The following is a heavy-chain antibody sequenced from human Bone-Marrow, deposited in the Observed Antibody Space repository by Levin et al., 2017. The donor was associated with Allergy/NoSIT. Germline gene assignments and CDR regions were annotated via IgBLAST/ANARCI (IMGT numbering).Heavy chain of an antibody. D-gene: IGHD5-12*01. V-gene: IGHV1-69*01. CDR3: TRGDGEWINRS. Sequence: GGSLRLSCKASGGTFSSDAISWVRQAPGQGLEWMGGIIPIFETANYEQKFQGRVTITADESTSVAYMWLTSLRTEDTAVYDCTRGDGEWINRSCGQGTLVTVSS. CDR2: IIPIFETA. J-gene: IGHJ5*02. CDR1: GGTFSSDA.